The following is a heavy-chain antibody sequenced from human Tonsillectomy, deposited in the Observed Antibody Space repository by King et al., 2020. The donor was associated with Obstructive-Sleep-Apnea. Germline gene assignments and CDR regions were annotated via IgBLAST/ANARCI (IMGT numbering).Heavy chain of an antibody. J-gene: IGHJ4*02. CDR1: GFSVSSNY. CDR2: IYSGGST. CDR3: VRDLGRENYDY. V-gene: IGHV3-66*01. D-gene: IGHD3-16*01. Sequence: VQLVESGGGLVQPGGSLRLSCAASGFSVSSNYMSWVRQAPGKGLEWVSVIYSGGSTYYADSVKGRFTFSRDNSKNTLYLQMNSLRAEDTAVYYCVRDLGRENYDYWGQGTLVTVSS.